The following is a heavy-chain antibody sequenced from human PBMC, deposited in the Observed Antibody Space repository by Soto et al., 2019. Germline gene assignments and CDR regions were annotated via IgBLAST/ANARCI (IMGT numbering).Heavy chain of an antibody. CDR2: ISAYNGNT. J-gene: IGHJ5*02. CDR1: GYSFTSYG. CDR3: ARGGNSGSWEDWFDP. D-gene: IGHD6-13*01. Sequence: GASVKVSCKASGYSFTSYGISWVRQAPGQGLEWMGLISAYNGNTNYAQKPQGRVTMTTDTSTSTAYMELRTQRSDDSAVYYCARGGNSGSWEDWFDPWGQGTLVTVSS. V-gene: IGHV1-18*04.